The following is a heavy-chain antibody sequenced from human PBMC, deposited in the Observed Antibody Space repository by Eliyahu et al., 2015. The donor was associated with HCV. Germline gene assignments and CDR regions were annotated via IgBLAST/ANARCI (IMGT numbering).Heavy chain of an antibody. CDR3: AHAHTYGRWFDP. D-gene: IGHD1-26*01. CDR1: GFSXXTSGVG. Sequence: QITLKESGPTLVKPTQTLTLTCTFSGFSXXTSGVGVRWIRQPPGKALEWLALIFWDDDKRYSPSLKSRLTITKDTSKNQVVLTLTTMDPVDTATYYCAHAHTYGRWFDPWGQGTLVTVSS. V-gene: IGHV2-5*02. CDR2: IFWDDDK. J-gene: IGHJ5*02.